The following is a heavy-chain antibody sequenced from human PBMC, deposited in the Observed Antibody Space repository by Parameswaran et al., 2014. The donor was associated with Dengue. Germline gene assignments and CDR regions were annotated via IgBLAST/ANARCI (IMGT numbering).Heavy chain of an antibody. CDR3: ARITWLVRYFDL. Sequence: RWIRQAPGKALEWLAHIFSNDEKSYSTSLKSRLTISKDTSKSQVVLTMTNMDPVDTATYYCARITWLVRYFDLWGRGTLVTVSS. J-gene: IGHJ2*01. CDR2: IFSNDEK. V-gene: IGHV2-26*01. D-gene: IGHD6-19*01.